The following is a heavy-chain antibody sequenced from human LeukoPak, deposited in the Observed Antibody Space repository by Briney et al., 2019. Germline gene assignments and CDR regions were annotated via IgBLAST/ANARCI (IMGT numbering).Heavy chain of an antibody. V-gene: IGHV1-8*01. D-gene: IGHD3-9*01. CDR2: MNPNSGNT. CDR1: GYTFTSYD. J-gene: IGHJ6*03. Sequence: ASVTVSCKASGYTFTSYDINWVRQATGQGLEWMGWMNPNSGNTGYAQKFQGRVTMTRNTSISTAYMELSSLRSEDTAVYYCARGLRYFDWLPYYYYYYYMDVWGKGTTVTVSS. CDR3: ARGLRYFDWLPYYYYYYYMDV.